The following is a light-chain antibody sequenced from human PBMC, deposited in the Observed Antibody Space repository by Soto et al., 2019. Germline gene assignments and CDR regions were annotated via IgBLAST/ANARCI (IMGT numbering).Light chain of an antibody. CDR1: SSDVGGYNY. J-gene: IGLJ1*01. V-gene: IGLV2-8*01. CDR2: EVS. CDR3: SSYAGSNNRYV. Sequence: QSALAQPPSASGSPGQSVTISCTGTSSDVGGYNYVSWYQQHPGKAPKLMIYEVSKRPSGVPDRFSGSKSGNTASLTVSGLQAEVEADYYCSSYAGSNNRYVFGTGTKVTVL.